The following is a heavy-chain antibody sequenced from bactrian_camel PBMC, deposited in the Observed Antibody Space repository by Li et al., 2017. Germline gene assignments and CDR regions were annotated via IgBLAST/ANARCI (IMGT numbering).Heavy chain of an antibody. CDR3: AATPCLRGWVAATYSY. Sequence: HVQLVESGGGLVQPGGSLRLSCTASGFTFSDVTMSWVRQAAGKGLEWVSTIIPDGARQYYADSVKGRFTISRDNAKNTLSLQMNSLKPEDTAMYYCAATPCLRGWVAATYSYWGQGTQVTVS. V-gene: IGHV3S20*01. CDR2: IIPDGARQ. D-gene: IGHD5*01. CDR1: GFTFSDVT. J-gene: IGHJ4*01.